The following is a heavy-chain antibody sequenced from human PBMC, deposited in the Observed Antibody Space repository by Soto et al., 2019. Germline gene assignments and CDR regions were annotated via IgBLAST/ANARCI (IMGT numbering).Heavy chain of an antibody. CDR1: GFTFSSYW. CDR2: IKQDGSEK. Sequence: LRLSCAASGFTFSSYWMTWVRQAPGKGLEWVVNIKQDGSEKYYVDSVKGRFTISRDNAKNSLFLQMNSLRAEDTAVYYCATHLDWGFDYWGQGTLVTVSS. J-gene: IGHJ4*02. D-gene: IGHD7-27*01. V-gene: IGHV3-7*01. CDR3: ATHLDWGFDY.